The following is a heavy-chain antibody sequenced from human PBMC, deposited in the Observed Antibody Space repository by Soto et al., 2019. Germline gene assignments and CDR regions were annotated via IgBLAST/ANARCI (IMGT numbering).Heavy chain of an antibody. CDR3: ARLMGTSFDL. CDR2: ISGSGGST. Sequence: VGSLRLSCAASGFTFSSYAMSWVRQAPGKGLEWVSAISGSGGSTYYADSVKGRFTISRDDSKNSLSLQMNSLKTEDTAVYFCARLMGTSFDLWGQGTLVTVSS. J-gene: IGHJ4*02. CDR1: GFTFSSYA. V-gene: IGHV3-23*01. D-gene: IGHD2-8*01.